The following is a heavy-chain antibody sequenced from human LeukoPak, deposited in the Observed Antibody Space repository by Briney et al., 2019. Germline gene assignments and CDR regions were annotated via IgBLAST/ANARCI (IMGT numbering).Heavy chain of an antibody. CDR1: GFTFDNYG. J-gene: IGHJ3*02. CDR2: INWNGGST. V-gene: IGHV3-20*04. CDR3: ARDDAFHI. Sequence: PGESLRLSCAATGFTFDNYGMSWVRQASGKGLEWVSGINWNGGSTGYADSVKGRVTISRNNAKNSLYLQMNSLRAEDTALYCYARDDAFHIWGQGTMVTVSS.